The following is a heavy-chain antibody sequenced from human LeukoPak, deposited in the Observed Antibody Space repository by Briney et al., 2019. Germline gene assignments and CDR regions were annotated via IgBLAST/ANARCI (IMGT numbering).Heavy chain of an antibody. CDR3: SGRSGFSSIY. J-gene: IGHJ4*02. CDR1: GFSFDTHW. D-gene: IGHD2-2*01. Sequence: GGSLRLSCEASGFSFDTHWMNWVRQLPGGGLEWVANIKPDGSAEYYLHSVKGRFSISRDNVKNLVYLQLNSLSTEDTAVYYCSGRSGFSSIYWGQGTLVTVSS. CDR2: IKPDGSAE. V-gene: IGHV3-7*01.